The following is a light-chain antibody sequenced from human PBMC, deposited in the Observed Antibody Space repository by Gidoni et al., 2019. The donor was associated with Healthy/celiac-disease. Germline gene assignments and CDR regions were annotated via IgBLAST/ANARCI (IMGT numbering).Light chain of an antibody. J-gene: IGLJ2*01. CDR2: GNS. V-gene: IGLV1-40*01. CDR3: QSYDSSLSGVV. Sequence: QSVLTQPHSVSGAPGQRVTISCTGSSSNIGAGYDVHWYQQLPGPAPKLLIYGNSHRPSGVPDRFSGSKSVTSASLAITGLQAEDEADYYCQSYDSSLSGVVFGGGTKLTVL. CDR1: SSNIGAGYD.